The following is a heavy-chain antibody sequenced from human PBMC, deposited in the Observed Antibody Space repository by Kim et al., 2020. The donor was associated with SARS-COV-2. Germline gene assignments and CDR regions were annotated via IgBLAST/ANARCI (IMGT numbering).Heavy chain of an antibody. CDR1: GFTFSSYD. Sequence: LSLTCAASGFTFSSYDMHWVRQATGKGLEWVSAIGTAGDTYYPGSVKGRFTISRENAKNSLYLQMNSLRAGDTAVYYCARGVLLAGIGYYGMDVWGQGTTVTVSS. J-gene: IGHJ6*02. D-gene: IGHD2-2*02. CDR3: ARGVLLAGIGYYGMDV. CDR2: IGTAGDT. V-gene: IGHV3-13*01.